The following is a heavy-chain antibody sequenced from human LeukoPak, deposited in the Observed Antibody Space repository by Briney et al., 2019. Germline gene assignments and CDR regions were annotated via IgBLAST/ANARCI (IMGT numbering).Heavy chain of an antibody. CDR3: ARGREPGD. D-gene: IGHD1-14*01. CDR2: TKQDGDDK. Sequence: GGSLRLSCAASGFTFSNSWMSWVRQAPGKGLEWVATTKQDGDDKYYVDSVKGRFTISKDNAKNSLYLQMNSLRAEDTAVYYCARGREPGDWGRGTLVTVSS. V-gene: IGHV3-7*03. J-gene: IGHJ4*02. CDR1: GFTFSNSW.